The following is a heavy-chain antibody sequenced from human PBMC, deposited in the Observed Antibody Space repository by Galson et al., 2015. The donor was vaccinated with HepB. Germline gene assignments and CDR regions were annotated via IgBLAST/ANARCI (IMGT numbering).Heavy chain of an antibody. J-gene: IGHJ4*02. CDR2: ISSDESHK. D-gene: IGHD6-13*01. V-gene: IGHV3-30-3*01. CDR1: GLTFSSYT. Sequence: SLRLSCAASGLTFSSYTMHWVRQAPGKGLEWVALISSDESHKIYADSVKGRFTISRDTSKNTLYLEMNSLRAEDTAVYYCARAHSSRWYGAYWGRGTLVTVAS. CDR3: ARAHSSRWYGAY.